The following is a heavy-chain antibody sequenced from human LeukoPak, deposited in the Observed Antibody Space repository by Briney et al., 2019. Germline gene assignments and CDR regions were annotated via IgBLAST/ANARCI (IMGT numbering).Heavy chain of an antibody. Sequence: QPGRSLRLSCAASGPTFSRYAMHWVRQAPGKGLEYVSAISNNGGSTYYADSVKGRFTISRDNSKNTLYLQMSNLRAEDTAIYYCAKDTSTRWYSSTPLPGDYWGQGTLVTVSS. CDR2: ISNNGGST. D-gene: IGHD6-13*01. CDR3: AKDTSTRWYSSTPLPGDY. V-gene: IGHV3-64*04. J-gene: IGHJ4*02. CDR1: GPTFSRYA.